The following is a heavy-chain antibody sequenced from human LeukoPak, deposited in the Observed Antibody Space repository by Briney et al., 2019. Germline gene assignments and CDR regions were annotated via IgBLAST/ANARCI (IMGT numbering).Heavy chain of an antibody. D-gene: IGHD3-10*01. CDR2: IYTTGGT. CDR1: GGSISVGSYY. CDR3: ARDGVVYGQVA. V-gene: IGHV4-61*02. Sequence: SETLSLTCIVSGGSISVGSYYWSWIRQPAGKGLEWIGRIYTTGGTNYNPSLKSRVTISVDSSKNQFSLKLSSVTAADTAVYYCARDGVVYGQVAWGQGTLVTVSS. J-gene: IGHJ4*02.